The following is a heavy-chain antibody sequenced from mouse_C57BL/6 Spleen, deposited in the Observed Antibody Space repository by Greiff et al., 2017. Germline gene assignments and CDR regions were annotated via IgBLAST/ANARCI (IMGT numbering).Heavy chain of an antibody. V-gene: IGHV5-16*01. Sequence: EVMLVESEGGLVQPGSSMKLSCTASGFTFSDYYMAWVRQVPEKGLEWVANINYDGSSTYYLDSLKSRFIISKDNAKNILYLQMSRLKSADTATDYCAREGFGTTAWYFDVWGTGTTVTVSS. D-gene: IGHD1-2*01. CDR3: AREGFGTTAWYFDV. CDR1: GFTFSDYY. J-gene: IGHJ1*03. CDR2: INYDGSST.